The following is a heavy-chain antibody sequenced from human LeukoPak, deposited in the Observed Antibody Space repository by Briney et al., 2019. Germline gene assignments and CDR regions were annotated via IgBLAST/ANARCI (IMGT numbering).Heavy chain of an antibody. V-gene: IGHV4-4*02. CDR3: ARENIVVVPAATWASYYMDV. CDR2: IYHSGST. J-gene: IGHJ6*03. Sequence: KTSGTLSLTCAVSGGSISSSNWWSWVRQPPGKGLEWIGEIYHSGSTNYNPSLKSRVTISVDKSKNQFSLKLSSVTAADTAVYYCARENIVVVPAATWASYYMDVWGEGTTVTVSS. CDR1: GGSISSSNW. D-gene: IGHD2-2*01.